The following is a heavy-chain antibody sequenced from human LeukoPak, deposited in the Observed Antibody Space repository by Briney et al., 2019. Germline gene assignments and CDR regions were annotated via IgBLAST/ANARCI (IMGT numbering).Heavy chain of an antibody. D-gene: IGHD3-10*01. J-gene: IGHJ4*02. CDR2: INSDGSST. CDR1: GFTFSSYW. CDR3: ARVGRSGFAPSYFDY. Sequence: GGSLRLSCAASGFTFSSYWMHWVRQAPGKGLVWVSRINSDGSSTSYADSVKGRFTISRDNAKNTLYLQMNSLRAEDTAVYYCARVGRSGFAPSYFDYWGQGTLVTVSS. V-gene: IGHV3-74*01.